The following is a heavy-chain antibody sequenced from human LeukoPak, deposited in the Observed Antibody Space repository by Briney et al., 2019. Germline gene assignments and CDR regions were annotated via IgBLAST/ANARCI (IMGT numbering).Heavy chain of an antibody. CDR1: GDSVTSTY. Sequence: SETLSLTCSVSGDSVTSTYWSWIRQPPGKGLEWIAYGHHSESSNYNPSFRSRVIIPVDTSRNQFSLRLSSVTAADTAVYYCARGWYDYVWGSYRTDAFDIWGQGTMVTVSS. CDR2: GHHSESS. D-gene: IGHD3-16*02. V-gene: IGHV4-59*02. J-gene: IGHJ3*02. CDR3: ARGWYDYVWGSYRTDAFDI.